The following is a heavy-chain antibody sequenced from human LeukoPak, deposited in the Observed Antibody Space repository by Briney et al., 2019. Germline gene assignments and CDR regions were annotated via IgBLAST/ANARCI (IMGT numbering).Heavy chain of an antibody. D-gene: IGHD2-2*01. CDR2: ISYDGSKK. J-gene: IGHJ4*02. Sequence: GGSLRLSCAASGFTFSSYGMHWVRQARGKGLEGVAVISYDGSKKYYGGSVKGRFTISRDNSKNTLYVQMNSLRPEDTAVYYCAKDLEGYCSSTSCYAGMEFWGQGTLVTVSS. CDR3: AKDLEGYCSSTSCYAGMEF. CDR1: GFTFSSYG. V-gene: IGHV3-30*18.